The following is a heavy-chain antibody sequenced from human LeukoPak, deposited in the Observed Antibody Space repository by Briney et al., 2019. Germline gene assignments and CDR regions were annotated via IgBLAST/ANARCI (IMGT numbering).Heavy chain of an antibody. D-gene: IGHD3-22*01. CDR1: GGSISSGDYY. J-gene: IGHJ4*02. Sequence: SETLSLTCTVSGGSISSGDYYWSWIRQPPGRGLEWIGYIYYSGSTYYNPSLKSQVTISVDTSKNQFSLKLSSVTAADTAVYYCARDSYYYDSSGSKGFDYWGQGTLVTVSS. CDR2: IYYSGST. CDR3: ARDSYYYDSSGSKGFDY. V-gene: IGHV4-30-4*01.